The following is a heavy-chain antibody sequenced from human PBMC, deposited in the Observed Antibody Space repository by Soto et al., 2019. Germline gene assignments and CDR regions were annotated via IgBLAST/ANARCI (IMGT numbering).Heavy chain of an antibody. CDR2: IYYSGST. CDR1: GGSVNIGSYY. CDR3: ARDSITGTYDY. Sequence: PSETLSLTCTVSGGSVNIGSYYRSWVRQPPGKGLEWIGYIYYSGSTNYNPSLKSRVTISVDTSKNQFSLKPSSVTAADTAVYYCARDSITGTYDYWGQGTLVTVSS. V-gene: IGHV4-61*01. J-gene: IGHJ4*02. D-gene: IGHD1-20*01.